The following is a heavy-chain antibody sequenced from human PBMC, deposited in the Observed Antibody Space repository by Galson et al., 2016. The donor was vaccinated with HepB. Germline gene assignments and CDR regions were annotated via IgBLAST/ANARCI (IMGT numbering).Heavy chain of an antibody. CDR3: ARDGTGTGSYSGAFY. CDR1: GFTFSSYD. V-gene: IGHV3-13*04. D-gene: IGHD1-26*01. J-gene: IGHJ4*02. CDR2: IGTAGDT. Sequence: SLRLSCAASGFTFSSYDMHWVRQATGKGLEWVSTIGTAGDTYYPGSVKGRFIISRDNAENSLHLQMNTLRGEDTAVYYCARDGTGTGSYSGAFYWGQGALVTVSS.